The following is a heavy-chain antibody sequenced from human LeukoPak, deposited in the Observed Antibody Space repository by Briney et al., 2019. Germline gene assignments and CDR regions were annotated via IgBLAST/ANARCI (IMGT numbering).Heavy chain of an antibody. Sequence: SVKVSCKASGGTFSSYATSWVRQAPGQGLEWMGGIIPIFGTANYAQKFQGRVTITTDESTSTAYMELSSLRSEDTAVYYCARGATYYDILTGFGWFDPWGQGTLVTVSS. V-gene: IGHV1-69*05. J-gene: IGHJ5*02. CDR1: GGTFSSYA. D-gene: IGHD3-9*01. CDR2: IIPIFGTA. CDR3: ARGATYYDILTGFGWFDP.